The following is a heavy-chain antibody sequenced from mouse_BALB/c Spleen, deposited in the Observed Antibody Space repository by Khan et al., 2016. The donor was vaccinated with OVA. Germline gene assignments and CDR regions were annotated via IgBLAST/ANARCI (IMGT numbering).Heavy chain of an antibody. CDR2: IYPGDGDT. D-gene: IGHD2-12*01. CDR1: GYTFTSYW. V-gene: IGHV1-87*01. CDR3: ASYSYDYFDY. Sequence: QVQLQQSGAELARPGASVKLSCKASGYTFTSYWMQWVKQRPGQGLEWIGTIYPGDGDTRYTQKFKGKATLTADKSSSTAYMQLSSLASEDSAVYYCASYSYDYFDYWGQGTTLTVSS. J-gene: IGHJ2*01.